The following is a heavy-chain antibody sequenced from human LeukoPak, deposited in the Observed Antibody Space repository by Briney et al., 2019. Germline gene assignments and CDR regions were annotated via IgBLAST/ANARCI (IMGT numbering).Heavy chain of an antibody. CDR2: IYYSGST. D-gene: IGHD2-2*01. CDR1: GGSISSSSYY. CDR3: ARVPLGCSSTSCYYYYGMDV. V-gene: IGHV4-39*01. Sequence: SETLSLTCTVSGGSISSSSYYWGWIRQPPGQGLEWIGSIYYSGSTYYNPSLKSRVTISVDTSKNQFSLKLSSVTAADTAVYYCARVPLGCSSTSCYYYYGMDVWGQGTTVTVSS. J-gene: IGHJ6*02.